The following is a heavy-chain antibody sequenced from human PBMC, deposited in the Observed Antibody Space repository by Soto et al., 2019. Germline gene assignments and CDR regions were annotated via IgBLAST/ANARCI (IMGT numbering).Heavy chain of an antibody. CDR2: IYYSGNT. Sequence: PSETLSLTCTVSGGSIISGGYYWIGVRQNPRRGLEWIGNIYYSGNTYYNPSLKSRLTISVDTSKNQFSLNLSSVTAADTAVYYCARDRLMATAGTARHYFGLDVWGQGTTVTVSS. V-gene: IGHV4-31*03. D-gene: IGHD5-18*01. CDR3: ARDRLMATAGTARHYFGLDV. CDR1: GGSIISGGYY. J-gene: IGHJ6*02.